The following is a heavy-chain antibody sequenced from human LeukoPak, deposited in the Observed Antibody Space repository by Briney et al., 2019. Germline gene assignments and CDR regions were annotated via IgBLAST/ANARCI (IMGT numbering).Heavy chain of an antibody. Sequence: GGSLRLSCVGSGFNFDNYYMSWVRQAPGKGLEWVSVIYGGDTTYYADSVKGRFTISRDISKNTLYLQMNSLRAEDTAVYYCARGHRDSGSYTRGYFDYWGQGTLVTVSS. J-gene: IGHJ4*02. V-gene: IGHV3-53*01. CDR3: ARGHRDSGSYTRGYFDY. CDR1: GFNFDNYY. D-gene: IGHD1-26*01. CDR2: IYGGDTT.